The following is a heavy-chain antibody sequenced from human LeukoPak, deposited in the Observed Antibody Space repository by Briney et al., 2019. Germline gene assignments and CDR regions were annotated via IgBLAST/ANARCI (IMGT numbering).Heavy chain of an antibody. CDR3: AKEQGYNTPFDY. Sequence: GGSLRLSCAASGFTFDDYAMHWVRQAPGKGLEWVSGISWNSGSIGYADSVKGRFTISRDNAKNSLYLQMNSLRAEDTALYYCAKEQGYNTPFDYWGQGTLVTVSP. CDR1: GFTFDDYA. J-gene: IGHJ4*02. D-gene: IGHD5-24*01. CDR2: ISWNSGSI. V-gene: IGHV3-9*01.